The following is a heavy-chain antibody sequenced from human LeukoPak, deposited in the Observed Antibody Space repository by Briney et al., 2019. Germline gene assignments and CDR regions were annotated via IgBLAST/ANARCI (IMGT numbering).Heavy chain of an antibody. CDR3: ARDSRIGALDV. CDR2: INPSGGST. Sequence: ASVKVSCKASGGTFSSYAISWVRQAPGQGLEWMGIINPSGGSTSYAQKFQGRVTMTRDTSTSTVYMELSSLRSEDTAVYYCARDSRIGALDVWGQGTTVTVSS. J-gene: IGHJ6*02. V-gene: IGHV1-46*01. CDR1: GGTFSSYA. D-gene: IGHD1-26*01.